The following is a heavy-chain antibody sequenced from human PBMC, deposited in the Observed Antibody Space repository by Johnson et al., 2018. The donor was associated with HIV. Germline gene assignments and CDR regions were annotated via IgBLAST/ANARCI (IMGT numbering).Heavy chain of an antibody. CDR3: AKVALTTVTTPGRDAFDI. CDR1: GITFSDYQ. V-gene: IGHV3-30*02. D-gene: IGHD4-17*01. J-gene: IGHJ3*02. Sequence: QVQLVESGGGLVKPGGSLRLSCAASGITFSDYQMSWIRQAPGKGLEWVAFIRYDGSNKYYADSVQGRFTISRDNSKNTLYLQMNSLRAEDTAVYYCAKVALTTVTTPGRDAFDIWGPGTMVTVSS. CDR2: IRYDGSNK.